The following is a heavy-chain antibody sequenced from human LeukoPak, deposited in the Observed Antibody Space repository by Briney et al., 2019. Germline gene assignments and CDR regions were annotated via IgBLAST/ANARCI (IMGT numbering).Heavy chain of an antibody. J-gene: IGHJ5*02. Sequence: GGSLRLSCAASGFTFSSYGMHWVRQAPGKGLEWVAVIWYDGSNKYYADSVKGRFTISRDNSKNTLYLQMNSLRAEDTAVYYCARWVPRGIAGTNWFDPWGQGTLVTVSS. CDR2: IWYDGSNK. D-gene: IGHD6-13*01. CDR1: GFTFSSYG. V-gene: IGHV3-33*08. CDR3: ARWVPRGIAGTNWFDP.